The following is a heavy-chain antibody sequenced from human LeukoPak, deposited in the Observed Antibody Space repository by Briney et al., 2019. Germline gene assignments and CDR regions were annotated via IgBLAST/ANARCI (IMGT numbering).Heavy chain of an antibody. D-gene: IGHD3-22*01. J-gene: IGHJ4*02. CDR2: ISAYNCDT. Sequence: ASVKVSFKASGYTFTDYAISWVRQAPGQGLEWMGWISAYNCDTMYAQNIQGRVTMTTDTSTNTAYMELGSLRSDDTAVYYCARERVRYYDSSGYLAYWGQGTLVTVSS. CDR3: ARERVRYYDSSGYLAY. CDR1: GYTFTDYA. V-gene: IGHV1-18*01.